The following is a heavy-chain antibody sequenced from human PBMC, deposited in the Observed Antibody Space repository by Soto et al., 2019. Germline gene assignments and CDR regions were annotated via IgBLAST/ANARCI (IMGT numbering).Heavy chain of an antibody. J-gene: IGHJ4*01. V-gene: IGHV2-5*02. CDR2: IYWDDDK. Sequence: GSGPTLVNPTQTLTLTCTCSGFSLSTSGVGVGWIRQPPGKALEWLALIYWDDDKRYSPSLKSRLTITKDTSKNQVVLTMTNMDPVDTATYYCAHAYYDFCNRYKLFDYRGQRTLVPVSS. CDR3: AHAYYDFCNRYKLFDY. D-gene: IGHD3-3*01. CDR1: GFSLSTSGVG.